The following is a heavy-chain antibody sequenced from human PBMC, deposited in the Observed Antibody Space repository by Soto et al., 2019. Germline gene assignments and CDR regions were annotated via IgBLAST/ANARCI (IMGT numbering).Heavy chain of an antibody. CDR3: AVRSSRSGWYGGSVDY. CDR2: IYYSGST. CDR1: GGSISSGGYY. D-gene: IGHD6-19*01. V-gene: IGHV4-31*03. J-gene: IGHJ4*02. Sequence: QVQLQESGPGLVKPSQTLSLTCTVSGGSISSGGYYWSWIRQHPGKGLEWIGYIYYSGSTYYNPSPSGRVTVSVDTSKSQFSLKLSSVTAADTAVYYCAVRSSRSGWYGGSVDYWGQGTLVTVSS.